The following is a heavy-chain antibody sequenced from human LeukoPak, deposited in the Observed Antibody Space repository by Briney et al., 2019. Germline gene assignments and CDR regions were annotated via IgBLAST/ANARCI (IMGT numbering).Heavy chain of an antibody. CDR3: ARDQALGATYYYYYYMDV. V-gene: IGHV1-8*03. J-gene: IGHJ6*03. CDR2: MNPNSGNT. Sequence: ASVKVSCKASGYTFTSYDINWVRQATGQGLEWMGWMNPNSGNTGYAQKFQGRVTITRNTSISTAYMELSSLRSEDTAVYYCARDQALGATYYYYYYMDVWGKGTTVTVSS. CDR1: GYTFTSYD. D-gene: IGHD3-10*01.